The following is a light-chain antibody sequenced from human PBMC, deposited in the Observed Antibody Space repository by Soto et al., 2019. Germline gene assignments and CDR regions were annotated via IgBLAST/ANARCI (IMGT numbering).Light chain of an antibody. V-gene: IGKV3-11*01. CDR3: QQRRHWQFT. Sequence: EIVLTQSPATLSLSPGERATLSCRASQSVSSYLAWYQQKPGRAPRLLIYDASNRATGIPARFSGSGSGTDFTLTISSLEPEDFEVYYCQQRRHWQFTFGPGTKVNI. CDR1: QSVSSY. J-gene: IGKJ3*01. CDR2: DAS.